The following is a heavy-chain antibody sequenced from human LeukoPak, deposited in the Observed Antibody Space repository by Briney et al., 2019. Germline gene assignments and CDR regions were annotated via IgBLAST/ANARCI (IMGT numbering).Heavy chain of an antibody. J-gene: IGHJ1*01. CDR1: GCTFSTYW. V-gene: IGHV3-7*04. D-gene: IGHD2-2*01. CDR3: ARGYCDRTDCYGAPDW. CDR2: IKADGDEK. Sequence: GGSLRLSCAASGCTFSTYWMNWVRQAPNKGLEWVANIKADGDEKHYVHSVRGRFTISRDNATNQVFLQMNSLRVDDTAVYYCARGYCDRTDCYGAPDWWGQGTLVTVSS.